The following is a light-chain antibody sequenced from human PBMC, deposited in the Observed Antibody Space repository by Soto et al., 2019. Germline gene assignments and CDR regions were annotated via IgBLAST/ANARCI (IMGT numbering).Light chain of an antibody. Sequence: QSALTQPASVSGSPGQSITISCTGTSSDVGGYNYVSCYQQHPGKAPKVMIYDVSNRPSGVSNRFSGTKSGNTASLTISGLQAEDEADYYCSSYTRSSTLYVFGTGTKVTVL. V-gene: IGLV2-14*01. CDR1: SSDVGGYNY. J-gene: IGLJ1*01. CDR2: DVS. CDR3: SSYTRSSTLYV.